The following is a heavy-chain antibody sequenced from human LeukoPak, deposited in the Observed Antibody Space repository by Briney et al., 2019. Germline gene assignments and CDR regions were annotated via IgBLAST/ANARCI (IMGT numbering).Heavy chain of an antibody. Sequence: PSETLSLTCAVYGGSFSGYYWSWIRQPPGKGLEWIGEITHSGSTNYNPSLKSRVTISVDTSKNQFSLKLSSVTAADTAVYYCARGPAGFDYWGQGTLVTVSS. CDR2: ITHSGST. D-gene: IGHD2-2*01. CDR1: GGSFSGYY. J-gene: IGHJ4*02. CDR3: ARGPAGFDY. V-gene: IGHV4-34*01.